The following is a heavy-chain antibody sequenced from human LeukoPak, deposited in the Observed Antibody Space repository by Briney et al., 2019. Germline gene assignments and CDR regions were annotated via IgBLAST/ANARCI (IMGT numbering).Heavy chain of an antibody. CDR3: ARDSRIQLWLGRESGTYYYYYMDV. CDR1: GGTFSSYT. V-gene: IGHV1-69*05. J-gene: IGHJ6*03. D-gene: IGHD5-18*01. Sequence: SVKVSCKASGGTFSSYTISWVRQAPGQGLEWMGRIIPIFGTANYAQKFQGRVTITTDESTSTAYMELSSLRSEDTAVYYCARDSRIQLWLGRESGTYYYYYMDVWGKGTTVTVSS. CDR2: IIPIFGTA.